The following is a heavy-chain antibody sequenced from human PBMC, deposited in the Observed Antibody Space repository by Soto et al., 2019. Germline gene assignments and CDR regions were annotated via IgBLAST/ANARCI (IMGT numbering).Heavy chain of an antibody. CDR2: ISYSGGGT. Sequence: GGSLRLSCVASGFIFSSYAMHWVRQAPGKGLEWVSGISYSGGGTYYADSVKGRLTISRHNSKNTLYLQMSSLRAEDTAVYYCVKDKGSTVSPSEYYYNGMDVWGQGTTVTVSS. J-gene: IGHJ6*02. D-gene: IGHD4-17*01. CDR3: VKDKGSTVSPSEYYYNGMDV. V-gene: IGHV3-23*01. CDR1: GFIFSSYA.